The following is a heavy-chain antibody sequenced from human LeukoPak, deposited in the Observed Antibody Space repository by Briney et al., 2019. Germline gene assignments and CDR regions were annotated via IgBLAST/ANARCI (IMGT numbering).Heavy chain of an antibody. CDR2: ISSSGSTI. Sequence: PGGSLRLSCAASGFTFSDYYMSWIRQAPGKGLEWVSYISSSGSTIYYADSVKGRFTISRDNAKNSLNLQMNSLRAEDTAVYYCAREVFGPGKRDLENWGQGTLVTVSS. J-gene: IGHJ4*02. V-gene: IGHV3-11*04. D-gene: IGHD3-3*01. CDR1: GFTFSDYY. CDR3: AREVFGPGKRDLEN.